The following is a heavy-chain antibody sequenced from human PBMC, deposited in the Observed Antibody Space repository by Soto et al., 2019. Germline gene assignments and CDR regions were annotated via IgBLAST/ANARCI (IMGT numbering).Heavy chain of an antibody. V-gene: IGHV4-30-4*01. CDR2: IYYSGST. J-gene: IGHJ6*02. D-gene: IGHD3-3*01. Sequence: PSETLSLTCTVSGGSISSGDYYWSWIGQPPGKGLEWIGYIYYSGSTYYNPSLKSRVTISVDTSKNQFSLKLSSVTAADTAVYYCARVDYDFWSGYSRPAYGMDVWGQGTTVTVSS. CDR1: GGSISSGDYY. CDR3: ARVDYDFWSGYSRPAYGMDV.